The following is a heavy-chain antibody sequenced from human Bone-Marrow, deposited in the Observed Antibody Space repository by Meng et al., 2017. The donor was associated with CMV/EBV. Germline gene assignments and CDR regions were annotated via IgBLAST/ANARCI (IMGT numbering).Heavy chain of an antibody. D-gene: IGHD1-14*01. J-gene: IGHJ5*02. Sequence: ASVKVSCKDSGYTFTSYGISWVRQAPGQGLEWMGWISAYNGNTNYAQKLQGTVTMTTDTSTSTAYMELRSLRSDDTAMYYCARIKRSSGATTGSGWFDPWGQGTLVTVSS. CDR1: GYTFTSYG. V-gene: IGHV1-18*01. CDR2: ISAYNGNT. CDR3: ARIKRSSGATTGSGWFDP.